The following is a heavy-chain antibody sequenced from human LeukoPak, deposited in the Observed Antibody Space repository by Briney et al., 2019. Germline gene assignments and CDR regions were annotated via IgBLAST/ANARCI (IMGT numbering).Heavy chain of an antibody. V-gene: IGHV5-51*01. Sequence: GESLKISCKGSGYNFATDWIGWVRQMPGKGLEWMGIIYPGDSDARYSPSFQGQVTISADKSISTAYLQWSSLKASDTAMYYCARPQVVVVTTVAFDIWGQGTMATVSS. CDR1: GYNFATDW. D-gene: IGHD2-21*02. CDR3: ARPQVVVVTTVAFDI. CDR2: IYPGDSDA. J-gene: IGHJ3*02.